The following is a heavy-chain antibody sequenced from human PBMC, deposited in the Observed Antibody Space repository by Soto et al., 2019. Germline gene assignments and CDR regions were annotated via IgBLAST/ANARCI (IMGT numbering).Heavy chain of an antibody. J-gene: IGHJ3*02. CDR2: IVVGSGNT. D-gene: IGHD3-22*01. V-gene: IGHV1-58*01. Sequence: SVKVSCKASGFTFTSSAVQWVRQALGQHLEWIGWIVVGSGNTNYAQKFQERVTITRDMSTSTAYMELSSLRSEDTAVYYCAARTGYYDSSGYLASDAFDIWGQGTMVTVSS. CDR1: GFTFTSSA. CDR3: AARTGYYDSSGYLASDAFDI.